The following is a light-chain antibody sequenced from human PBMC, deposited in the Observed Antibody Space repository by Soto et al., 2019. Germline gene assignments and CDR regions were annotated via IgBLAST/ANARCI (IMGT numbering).Light chain of an antibody. CDR1: QGIRNF. CDR3: QKYSSVPV. Sequence: DIQMTQSPTSLSASVGDRVTITCRASQGIRNFVAWYQQKPGKAPKLLLYAASTLQSGVPSRFSSSGSGTDFTLTINRLQPEDVATYYCQKYSSVPVFGPGTKVEIK. J-gene: IGKJ3*01. V-gene: IGKV1-27*01. CDR2: AAS.